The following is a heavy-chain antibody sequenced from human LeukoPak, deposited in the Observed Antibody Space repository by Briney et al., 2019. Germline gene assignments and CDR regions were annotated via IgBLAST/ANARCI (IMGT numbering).Heavy chain of an antibody. CDR2: INPNSGGT. CDR1: GYTFTGYY. CDR3: ARGLFLATAISGTDY. Sequence: ASVKVSCKASGYTFTGYYMHWVRQAPGQGLEWMGWINPNSGGTNYAQKFQGRVTMTRDTSISTAYMELSRLRSDDTAVYYCARGLFLATAISGTDYWGQGTLVTVSS. V-gene: IGHV1-2*02. J-gene: IGHJ4*02. D-gene: IGHD1-14*01.